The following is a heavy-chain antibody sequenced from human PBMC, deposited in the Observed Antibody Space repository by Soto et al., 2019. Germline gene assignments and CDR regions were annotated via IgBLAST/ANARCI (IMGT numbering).Heavy chain of an antibody. D-gene: IGHD2-2*02. Sequence: TSETLSLTCAVSGGSISSSNWWSWVRQPPGKGRWWLGEIYHSGSTNYNPSLKRRVIISLAKAQNQFSLELSSVTAADTSVHYFARAGPGATSCNKCNVHCRNWDQGTLV. V-gene: IGHV4-4*02. J-gene: IGHJ4*01. CDR1: GGSISSSNW. CDR3: ARAGPGATSCNKCNVHCRN. CDR2: IYHSGST.